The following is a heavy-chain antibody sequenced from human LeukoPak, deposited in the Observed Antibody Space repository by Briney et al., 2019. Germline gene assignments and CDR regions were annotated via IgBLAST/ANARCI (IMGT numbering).Heavy chain of an antibody. D-gene: IGHD3-22*01. CDR3: ARDQYDSSGYYFS. V-gene: IGHV3-30-3*01. Sequence: GGSLRLSCAASGFTFSSYAMHWVRQAPGKGLEWVAVISYDGSNKYYADSVKGRFTISRDNSKNTLYLQMNSLRAEDTAVYYCARDQYDSSGYYFSWGQGTLVTVSS. J-gene: IGHJ5*02. CDR2: ISYDGSNK. CDR1: GFTFSSYA.